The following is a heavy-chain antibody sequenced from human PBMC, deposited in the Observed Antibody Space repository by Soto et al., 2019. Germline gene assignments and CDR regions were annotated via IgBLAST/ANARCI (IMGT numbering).Heavy chain of an antibody. Sequence: QVQLVESGGGVVQPGRSLRLSCAASGFTFSSYGMHWVRQAPGKGLEWVAVISYDGSNKYYADSVKGRFTISRDNSKNTLYLQMNSLRAEDTAVYYCAKGGYSYGREYFQHWGQGTLVTVSS. D-gene: IGHD5-18*01. CDR1: GFTFSSYG. CDR3: AKGGYSYGREYFQH. CDR2: ISYDGSNK. J-gene: IGHJ1*01. V-gene: IGHV3-30*18.